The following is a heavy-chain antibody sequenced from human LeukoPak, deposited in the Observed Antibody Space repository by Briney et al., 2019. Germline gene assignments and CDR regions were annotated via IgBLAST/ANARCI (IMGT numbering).Heavy chain of an antibody. CDR1: GFTFIDYA. V-gene: IGHV3-23*01. D-gene: IGHD1-26*01. CDR2: ISVGGSNT. Sequence: PGGSLRLSCAASGFTFIDYAMSWVRLLPGKGLEWVSGISVGGSNTYYADSVKGRFTISADKSISTAYLQWSSLKASDTAMYYCARPRGGSYFGLHAFDIWGQGTMVTVSS. CDR3: ARPRGGSYFGLHAFDI. J-gene: IGHJ3*02.